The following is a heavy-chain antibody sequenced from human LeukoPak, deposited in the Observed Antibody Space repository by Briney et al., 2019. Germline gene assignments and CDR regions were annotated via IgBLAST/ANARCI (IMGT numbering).Heavy chain of an antibody. CDR1: RYTFSSYD. D-gene: IGHD2-2*02. CDR2: MNPNTGRT. J-gene: IGHJ4*02. CDR3: ARERTRGYCSSTSCYMSYGY. V-gene: IGHV1-8*01. Sequence: ASVKVSCKASRYTFSSYDINWVREAAGQGLEWMGWMNPNTGRTGFAQKFQGRLTMTRDTSISTAYMELSSLRSEDTAVYYCARERTRGYCSSTSCYMSYGYWGQGTLVTVSS.